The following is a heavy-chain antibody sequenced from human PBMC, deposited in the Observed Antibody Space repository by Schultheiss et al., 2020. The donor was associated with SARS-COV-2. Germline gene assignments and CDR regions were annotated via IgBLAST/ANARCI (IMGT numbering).Heavy chain of an antibody. J-gene: IGHJ4*02. D-gene: IGHD4-17*01. CDR1: GYSFTSYW. CDR3: ARREDYAKKFDY. V-gene: IGHV5-51*01. CDR2: IYPGDSDT. Sequence: GGSLRLSCKGSGYSFTSYWIGWVRQMPGKGLEWMGIIYPGDSDTRYSPSFQGQVTISADKSISTAYLQWSSLKASDTAMYYCARREDYAKKFDYWGQGTLVTVSS.